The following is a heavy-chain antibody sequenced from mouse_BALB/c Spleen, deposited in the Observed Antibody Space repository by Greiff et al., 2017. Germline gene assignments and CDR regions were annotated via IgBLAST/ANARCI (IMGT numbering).Heavy chain of an antibody. CDR1: GYSITSGYY. V-gene: IGHV3-6*02. Sequence: EVQLQESGPGLVKPSQSLSLTCSVTGYSITSGYYWNWIRQFPGNKLEWMGYISYDGSNNYNPSLKNRISITRDTSKNQFFLKLNSVTTEDTATYYCAREGSRGYGSQPHYFDYWGQGTTLTVSS. J-gene: IGHJ2*01. CDR3: AREGSRGYGSQPHYFDY. CDR2: ISYDGSN. D-gene: IGHD1-1*01.